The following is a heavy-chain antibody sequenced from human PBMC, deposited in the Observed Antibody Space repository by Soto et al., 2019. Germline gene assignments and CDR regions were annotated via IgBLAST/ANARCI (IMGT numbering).Heavy chain of an antibody. CDR1: GGSFSGYY. D-gene: IGHD6-6*01. CDR3: ARGPALGNRIAARQTRDYYYYYYMDV. Sequence: SETLSLTCAVYGGSFSGYYWSWIRQPPGKGLEWIGEINHSGSTNYNPSLKSRVTISVDTSKNQFSLKLSSVTAADTAVYYCARGPALGNRIAARQTRDYYYYYYMDVWGKGTTVTVSS. V-gene: IGHV4-34*01. CDR2: INHSGST. J-gene: IGHJ6*03.